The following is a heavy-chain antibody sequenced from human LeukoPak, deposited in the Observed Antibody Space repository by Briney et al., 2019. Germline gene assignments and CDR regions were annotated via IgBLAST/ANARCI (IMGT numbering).Heavy chain of an antibody. CDR1: GFTFSSYG. CDR3: AKFRGADYYNYRMDV. CDR2: LTGSGGNT. Sequence: PGGSLRLSCAASGFTFSSYGMHWVRQAPGKGLEWVSGLTGSGGNTYYADSVRGRFTISRDNSKNTVYLQMNSLRAEDTAIYYCAKFRGADYYNYRMDVRGIGTTVTVSS. J-gene: IGHJ6*04. V-gene: IGHV3-23*01.